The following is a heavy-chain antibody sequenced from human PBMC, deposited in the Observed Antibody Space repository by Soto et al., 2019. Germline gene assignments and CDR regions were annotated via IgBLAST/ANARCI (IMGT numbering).Heavy chain of an antibody. J-gene: IGHJ4*02. Sequence: SVKVCCKASGGSFSSSGIRWVRQAPGQVLEWVGGIIPIFVTSPYAQKFQGRVTITADESTNTAYMELSSLTSEDTAVYYCARSLDYQDYTCYSTVGVYFDYWGLGTLVTVS. CDR1: GGSFSSSG. CDR2: IIPIFVTS. D-gene: IGHD2-21*01. V-gene: IGHV1-69*01. CDR3: ARSLDYQDYTCYSTVGVYFDY.